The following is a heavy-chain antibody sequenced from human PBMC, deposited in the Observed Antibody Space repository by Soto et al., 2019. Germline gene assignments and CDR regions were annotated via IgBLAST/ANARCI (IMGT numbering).Heavy chain of an antibody. D-gene: IGHD1-26*01. V-gene: IGHV4-31*03. Sequence: SETLSLTCTVSGGSISSGGYYWSWIRQHPGKCLEWIGYIYRSGSTYYNPSLKSRVTISVDTSKNQFSLHLSSVTAADTAVFYCARTIRRDTGSYYFDYWGQGTLVTVYS. CDR2: IYRSGST. J-gene: IGHJ4*02. CDR3: ARTIRRDTGSYYFDY. CDR1: GGSISSGGYY.